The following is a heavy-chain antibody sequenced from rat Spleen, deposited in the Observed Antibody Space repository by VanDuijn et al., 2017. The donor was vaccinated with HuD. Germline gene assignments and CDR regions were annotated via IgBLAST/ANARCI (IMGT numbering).Heavy chain of an antibody. CDR2: ISPSGGGT. V-gene: IGHV5S13*01. D-gene: IGHD4-3*01. J-gene: IGHJ3*01. Sequence: VQLVESGGGSVQPGRSLKLSCAVSGFTFSNYDMAWVRQAPTKGLEWVASISPSGGGTYYRDSVKGRFTVSRDNAKNTLHLQMDSLRSEDTATYYCVRQDTSGYSNWFTYWGQGTLVTVSS. CDR1: GFTFSNYD. CDR3: VRQDTSGYSNWFTY.